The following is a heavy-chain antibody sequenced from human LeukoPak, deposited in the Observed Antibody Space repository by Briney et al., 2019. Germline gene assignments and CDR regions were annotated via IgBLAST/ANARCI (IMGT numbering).Heavy chain of an antibody. Sequence: GGSLRLSCAASGFTFSSYSMNWVREAPGKGLEWVSSISSSSSYIYYADSVKGRFTISGDNAKNSLYLQMNSLRAEDTAVCYCARDPADWDWFDPWGQGTLVTVSS. CDR1: GFTFSSYS. CDR3: ARDPADWDWFDP. CDR2: ISSSSSYI. D-gene: IGHD2-21*01. J-gene: IGHJ5*02. V-gene: IGHV3-21*01.